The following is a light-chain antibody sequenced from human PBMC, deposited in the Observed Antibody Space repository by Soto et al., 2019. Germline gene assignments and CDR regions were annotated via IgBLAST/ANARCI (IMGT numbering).Light chain of an antibody. V-gene: IGKV3-11*01. CDR1: QSVSSY. J-gene: IGKJ4*01. CDR3: QQRSNWT. Sequence: EIVLTQSPATLSLSPGERAPLSCRASQSVSSYLAWYQQKPGQAPRLLIYDASNRATGIPARFSGSGSGTDFTLTISSLEPEDFAVYYCQQRSNWTFGGGTKVEIK. CDR2: DAS.